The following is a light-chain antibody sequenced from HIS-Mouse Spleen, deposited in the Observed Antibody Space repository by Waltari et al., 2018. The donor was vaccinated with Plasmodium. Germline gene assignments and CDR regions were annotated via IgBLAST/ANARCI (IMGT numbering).Light chain of an antibody. V-gene: IGKV1-33*01. CDR1: QDISNY. J-gene: IGKJ3*01. Sequence: DIQMTQSPSSLSASVGDRVTIHCQASQDISNYFNWYQQKPGKAPKLLIYDASNLETGVPSRFSGSGSGTDFTFTISSLQPEDIATYYCQQYDNLPPLFTFGPGTKVDIK. CDR3: QQYDNLPPLFT. CDR2: DAS.